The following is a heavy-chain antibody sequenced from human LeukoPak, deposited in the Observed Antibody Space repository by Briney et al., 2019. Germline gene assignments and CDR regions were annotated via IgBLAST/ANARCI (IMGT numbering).Heavy chain of an antibody. J-gene: IGHJ4*02. CDR2: ISGSGGST. CDR1: GFTFSSYA. D-gene: IGHD5-18*01. V-gene: IGHV3-23*01. CDR3: AKDIAQGYTYGSIEQDY. Sequence: GGSLRLSCAASGFTFSSYATSWVRQAPGKGLEWVSAISGSGGSTYYADSVKGRFTISRDNSKNTLSLQMNSLRAEDTAVYYCAKDIAQGYTYGSIEQDYWGQGTLVTVSS.